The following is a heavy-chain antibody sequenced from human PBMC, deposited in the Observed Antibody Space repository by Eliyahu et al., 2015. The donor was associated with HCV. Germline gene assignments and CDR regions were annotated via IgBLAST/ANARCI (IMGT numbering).Heavy chain of an antibody. CDR2: ISWNSGDI. CDR1: GFTFDDYA. D-gene: IGHD1-26*01. Sequence: EVQLVESGGGLVQPGRSLRLSCAASGFTFDDYAMHWVRQAPGKGLEWVSGISWNSGDIGYADSVKGRFTISRDNAKNSLYLQMNSLRAEDTALYYCAKDNYSGSSGAFDIWGQGTMVTVSS. J-gene: IGHJ3*02. V-gene: IGHV3-9*01. CDR3: AKDNYSGSSGAFDI.